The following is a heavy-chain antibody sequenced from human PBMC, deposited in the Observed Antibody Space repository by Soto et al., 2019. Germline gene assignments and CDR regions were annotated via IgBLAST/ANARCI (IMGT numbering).Heavy chain of an antibody. V-gene: IGHV1-69*04. CDR3: ARDQFFFGGNPVSLCVMDF. Sequence: GASVKVSCKASGGTFSSYTISWVRQAPGQGLEWMGRIIPILGIANYAQKFQGRVTITADKSTSTAYMELSSLRSEDTAVYYCARDQFFFGGNPVSLCVMDFWGQRSSV. D-gene: IGHD2-15*01. CDR2: IIPILGIA. J-gene: IGHJ6*01. CDR1: GGTFSSYT.